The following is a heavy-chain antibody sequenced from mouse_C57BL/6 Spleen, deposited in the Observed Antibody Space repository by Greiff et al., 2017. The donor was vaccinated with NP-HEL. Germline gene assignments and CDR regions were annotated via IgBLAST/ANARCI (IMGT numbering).Heavy chain of an antibody. CDR1: GFTFSSYA. Sequence: VQLKESGGGLVKPGGSLKLSCAASGFTFSSYAMSWVRQTPEKRLEWVATISDGGSYTYYPDNVKGRFTISRDNAKNNLYLQMSHLKSEDTAMYYCARDVYGSRAYYAMDYWGQGTSVTVSS. D-gene: IGHD1-1*01. CDR2: ISDGGSYT. V-gene: IGHV5-4*01. J-gene: IGHJ4*01. CDR3: ARDVYGSRAYYAMDY.